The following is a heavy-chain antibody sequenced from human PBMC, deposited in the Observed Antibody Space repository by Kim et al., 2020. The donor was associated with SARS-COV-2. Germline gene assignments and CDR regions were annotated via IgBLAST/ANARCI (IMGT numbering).Heavy chain of an antibody. Sequence: GGSLRLSCAASGFTFSDYYMSWIRQAPGKGLEWVSYISSSGSTIYYADSVKGRFTISRDNAKNSLYLQMNSLRAEDTAVYYCAREYEKGGYYYYGMDVWGQGTTVTVSS. V-gene: IGHV3-11*01. CDR2: ISSSGSTI. D-gene: IGHD1-26*01. CDR1: GFTFSDYY. CDR3: AREYEKGGYYYYGMDV. J-gene: IGHJ6*02.